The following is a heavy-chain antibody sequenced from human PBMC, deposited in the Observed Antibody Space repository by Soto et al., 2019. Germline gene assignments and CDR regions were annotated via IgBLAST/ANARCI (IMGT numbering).Heavy chain of an antibody. J-gene: IGHJ4*02. CDR1: GITFSSYW. Sequence: GGSLRLSCAASGITFSSYWMSWVRQAPGKGLEWVANIKPDGSEKYYLDSVKGRFTISRDNAKNSLFLQMNSLRAEDTAVYYCARALNTRYTNDYWGQGTLVTVSS. V-gene: IGHV3-7*02. CDR3: ARALNTRYTNDY. D-gene: IGHD5-18*01. CDR2: IKPDGSEK.